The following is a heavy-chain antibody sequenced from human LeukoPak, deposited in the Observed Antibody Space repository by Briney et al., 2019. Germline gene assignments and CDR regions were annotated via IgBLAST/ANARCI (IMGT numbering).Heavy chain of an antibody. CDR2: ISGSGGST. CDR3: AKDERTSLSFGELVSYFDY. V-gene: IGHV3-23*01. D-gene: IGHD3-10*01. CDR1: GFTFRSYA. Sequence: PGGSLRLSCAASGFTFRSYAMSWVRQAPGKGLEWVSAISGSGGSTYYADSVKGRFTISRDNSKNTLYLQMNSLRAEDTAVDYCAKDERTSLSFGELVSYFDYWGQGTLVTVSS. J-gene: IGHJ4*02.